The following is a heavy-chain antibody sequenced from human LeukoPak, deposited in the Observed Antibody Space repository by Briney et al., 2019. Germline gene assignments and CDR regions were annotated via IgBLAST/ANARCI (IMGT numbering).Heavy chain of an antibody. CDR1: GFTFSSYS. V-gene: IGHV3-7*01. D-gene: IGHD2-2*01. CDR3: ASLYCTHTTCYYFDY. J-gene: IGHJ4*02. CDR2: IEQDGSGK. Sequence: GGSLRLSCAASGFTFSSYSMNWVRQAPGKGLEWVANIEQDGSGKYYVDSVKGRFTISRDNARNSLYLQMNSLRAEDTAVYYCASLYCTHTTCYYFDYWGQGTLVSVSS.